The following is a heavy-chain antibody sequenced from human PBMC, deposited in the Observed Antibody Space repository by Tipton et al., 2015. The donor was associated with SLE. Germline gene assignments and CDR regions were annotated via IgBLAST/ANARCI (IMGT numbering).Heavy chain of an antibody. CDR1: GFPISSGYN. D-gene: IGHD2-2*01. Sequence: TLSLTCGVSGFPISSGYNWGWIRQPPGKGLEWIGNIYHSGSTYYNPSLKGRITMSVDTSKNQFSLRLRSVTAADTAVYYCTRLPAASSWFDPWGQGTLVTVSP. J-gene: IGHJ5*02. CDR2: IYHSGST. CDR3: TRLPAASSWFDP. V-gene: IGHV4-38-2*01.